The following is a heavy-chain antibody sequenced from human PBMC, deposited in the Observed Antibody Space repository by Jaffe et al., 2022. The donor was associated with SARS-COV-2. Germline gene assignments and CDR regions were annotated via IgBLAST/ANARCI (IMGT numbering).Heavy chain of an antibody. CDR1: GGSISSGSYY. Sequence: QVQLQESGPGLVKPSQTLSLTCTVSGGSISSGSYYWSWIRQPAGKGLEWIGRIYTSGSTNYNPSLKSRVTISVDTSKNQFSLKLSSVTAADTAVYYCATGLGYSYGYDRDYWGQGTLVTVSS. V-gene: IGHV4-61*02. CDR3: ATGLGYSYGYDRDY. CDR2: IYTSGST. D-gene: IGHD5-18*01. J-gene: IGHJ4*02.